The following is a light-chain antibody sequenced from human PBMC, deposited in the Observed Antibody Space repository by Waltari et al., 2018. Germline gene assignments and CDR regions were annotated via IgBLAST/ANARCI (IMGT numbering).Light chain of an antibody. CDR3: LSPETRGSWV. Sequence: SYELTQSPPVSLSPGQTARITCSGDALPKKYAYWYQKKPGQAPVLILFKDRERPPGIPERFSGSTSGTTVTLTITGVQAEDEADYYCLSPETRGSWVFGGGTKLTVL. CDR1: ALPKKY. J-gene: IGLJ2*01. V-gene: IGLV3-25*03. CDR2: KDR.